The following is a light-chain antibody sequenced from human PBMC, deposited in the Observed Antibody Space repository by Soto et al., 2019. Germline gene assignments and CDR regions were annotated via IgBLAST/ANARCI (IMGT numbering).Light chain of an antibody. CDR1: QSLGGN. V-gene: IGKV3-15*01. Sequence: EIMMTQSPATLAVSPGDTATLSCRASQSLGGNLAWYQQKPGQGPRLLIFRASSRATGVPARFSASGSGTEFTLTISSLQSEDFAFYYCQQFHYWWTFGQGTKVDIK. J-gene: IGKJ1*01. CDR2: RAS. CDR3: QQFHYWWT.